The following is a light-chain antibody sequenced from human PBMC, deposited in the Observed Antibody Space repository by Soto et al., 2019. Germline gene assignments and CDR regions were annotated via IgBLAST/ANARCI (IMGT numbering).Light chain of an antibody. Sequence: DIQMTQSPSSLSASVGDRATFTCRQVQTFTPNLNWYQVKPGKAPKLLIYAASSLESGVPSRFSGSGSGTDFTLTISSLQPEDFATYYCQQSYTTPLFTFGPGTKVDIK. CDR3: QQSYTTPLFT. J-gene: IGKJ3*01. V-gene: IGKV1-39*01. CDR1: QTFTPN. CDR2: AAS.